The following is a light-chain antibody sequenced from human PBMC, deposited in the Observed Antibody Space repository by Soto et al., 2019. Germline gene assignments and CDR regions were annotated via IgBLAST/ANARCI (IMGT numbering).Light chain of an antibody. J-gene: IGKJ4*01. V-gene: IGKV3-15*01. CDR3: QQYNNWPPLT. CDR2: GAS. Sequence: EIVLTQSPATLSVSPGERVPLFCRASQRVSGNLAWYQQKPGQAPRLLMYGASIRATGFPDRFSGSGSGTEFTLTISSLQSEDFAAYYCQQYNNWPPLTFGGGTKVDI. CDR1: QRVSGN.